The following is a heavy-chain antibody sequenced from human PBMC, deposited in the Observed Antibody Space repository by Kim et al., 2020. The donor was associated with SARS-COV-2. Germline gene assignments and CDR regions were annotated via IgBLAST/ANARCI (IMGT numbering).Heavy chain of an antibody. V-gene: IGHV1-18*04. J-gene: IGHJ6*02. D-gene: IGHD6-25*01. CDR3: AREISNDSSGRYWYYYYYGMDV. CDR2: ISAYNGNT. CDR1: GYTFTSYG. Sequence: ASVKVSCKASGYTFTSYGISWVRQAPGQGLEWMGWISAYNGNTNYAQKLQGRVTMTTDTSTSTAYMELRSLRSDDTAVYYCAREISNDSSGRYWYYYYYGMDVWGQGTTVTVSS.